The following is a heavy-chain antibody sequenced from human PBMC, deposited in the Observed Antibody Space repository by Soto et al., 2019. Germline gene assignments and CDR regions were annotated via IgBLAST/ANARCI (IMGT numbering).Heavy chain of an antibody. CDR3: ARDPPTPDY. CDR1: GYTFASYA. CDR2: ISAYNGNT. J-gene: IGHJ4*02. Sequence: QVQLVQSGAEVKKPGASVKVSCKSSGYTFASYAISWMRQAPGQGLEWMGWISAYNGNTNYAQKLQGRVTMTTDTSTSTVYMELRSLRSDDTAVYYCARDPPTPDYWGQGTLVTVSS. V-gene: IGHV1-18*01.